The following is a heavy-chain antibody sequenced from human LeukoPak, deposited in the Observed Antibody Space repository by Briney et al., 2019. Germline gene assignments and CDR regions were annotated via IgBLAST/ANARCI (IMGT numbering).Heavy chain of an antibody. CDR3: AKDRWAVAGKDYFDY. J-gene: IGHJ4*02. V-gene: IGHV3-23*01. D-gene: IGHD6-19*01. Sequence: GGSLRLSFAVSGFTLNSNWIHWVRQAPGKGLEWVSAISGSGGSTYYADSVKGRFTISRDNSKNTLYLQMNSLRAEDTAVYYCAKDRWAVAGKDYFDYWGQGTLVTVSS. CDR1: GFTLNSNW. CDR2: ISGSGGST.